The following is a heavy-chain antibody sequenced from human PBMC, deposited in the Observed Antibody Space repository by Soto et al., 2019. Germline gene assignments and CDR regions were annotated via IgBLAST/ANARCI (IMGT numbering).Heavy chain of an antibody. CDR1: GFTFISYA. D-gene: IGHD1-26*01. Sequence: EVQLLESGGGLVQPGGSLRLSCAASGFTFISYAMSWVRQAPGKGLEWVSAISGGGGSTYYADSVKGRFTISRDNSKNTLYLQMDSLRAEDTAVYYCARVGLGAFDAFDVWGQGTLVTVSS. CDR2: ISGGGGST. CDR3: ARVGLGAFDAFDV. J-gene: IGHJ3*01. V-gene: IGHV3-23*01.